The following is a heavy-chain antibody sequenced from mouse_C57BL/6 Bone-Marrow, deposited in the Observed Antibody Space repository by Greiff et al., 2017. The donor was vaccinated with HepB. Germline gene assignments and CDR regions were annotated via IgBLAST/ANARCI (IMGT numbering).Heavy chain of an antibody. D-gene: IGHD1-1*01. Sequence: EVKLMESGGGLVQPKGSLKLSCAASGFSFNTYAMNWVRQAPGKGSEWVARIRSKSNNYATYYADSVKDRFTISRDDSESMLYLQMNNLKTEDTAMYYCVRGTTVVAPYWYFDVWGTGTTVTVSS. CDR1: GFSFNTYA. CDR2: IRSKSNNYAT. CDR3: VRGTTVVAPYWYFDV. J-gene: IGHJ1*03. V-gene: IGHV10-1*01.